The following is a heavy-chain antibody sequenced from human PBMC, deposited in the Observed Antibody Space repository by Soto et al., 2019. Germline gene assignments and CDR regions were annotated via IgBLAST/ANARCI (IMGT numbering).Heavy chain of an antibody. V-gene: IGHV3-23*01. J-gene: IGHJ4*02. CDR3: AKDTYYVWWSKLGEY. CDR2: ISGRGGST. D-gene: IGHD3-16*01. Sequence: EVQLLESGGGLVQPGGSLRLSCAASGFTFSSYAMSWVRQAPGKGLEWVSAISGRGGSTYYADSVKGRFTISRDNSKNTLYLQMNSLRAEDTAVYYCAKDTYYVWWSKLGEYWGQGTLVSVSS. CDR1: GFTFSSYA.